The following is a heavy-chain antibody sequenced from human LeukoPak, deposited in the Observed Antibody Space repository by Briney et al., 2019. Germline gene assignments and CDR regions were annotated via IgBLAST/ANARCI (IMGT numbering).Heavy chain of an antibody. J-gene: IGHJ4*02. D-gene: IGHD3-22*01. Sequence: SETLSLTCAVYGGSFSGYYWSWIRQHPGKGLEWIGYIYYSGSTYYNPSLKSRVTISVDTSKNQFSLKLSSVTAADTAVYYCARGGSRSPMIVVGASYYFDYWGQGTLVTVSS. CDR1: GGSFSGYY. V-gene: IGHV4-31*11. CDR3: ARGGSRSPMIVVGASYYFDY. CDR2: IYYSGST.